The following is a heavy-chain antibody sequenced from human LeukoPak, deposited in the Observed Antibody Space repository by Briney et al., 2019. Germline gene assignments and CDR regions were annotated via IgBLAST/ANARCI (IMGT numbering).Heavy chain of an antibody. V-gene: IGHV4-59*01. D-gene: IGHD2-2*02. CDR3: ARAYTSWSFDY. J-gene: IGHJ4*02. CDR2: IYYSGNT. CDR1: GVSISTYY. Sequence: PSETLSLTCTVSGVSISTYYWSWIRHPPGKGLEWIGYIYYSGNTNYNPSLKSRVTISIDTSKNQFSLKLSSVTAADTAVYYCARAYTSWSFDYWGQGTLVTVSS.